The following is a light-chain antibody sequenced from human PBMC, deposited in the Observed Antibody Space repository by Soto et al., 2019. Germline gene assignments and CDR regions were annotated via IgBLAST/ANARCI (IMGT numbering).Light chain of an antibody. CDR1: QSITYSSNNKNY. CDR2: WAY. CDR3: QKYNNWHLN. J-gene: IGKJ4*01. Sequence: DIGMTQSPASLAVSLGDRATLDCKCSQSITYSSNNKNYLAWYQQKPGQPPKLFIYWAYIRESGVTDRFSGSGSGTDFTLTIRSLQAEDVAVYSCQKYNNWHLNVGGGTKVDLK. V-gene: IGKV4-1*01.